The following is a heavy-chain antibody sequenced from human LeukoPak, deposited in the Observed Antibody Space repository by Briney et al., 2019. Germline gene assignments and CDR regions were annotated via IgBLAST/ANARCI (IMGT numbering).Heavy chain of an antibody. CDR2: INQDGSEK. CDR1: GFTFSNYW. J-gene: IGHJ3*02. D-gene: IGHD2-15*01. Sequence: GGSLRLSCAASGFTFSNYWMSWVRQAPGKGLEWVAHINQDGSEKYYVDSVKGRFTISRDNAKNSLYLQMNSLRAEDTDVYYCSSEGGGAIVVAFAFDIWGQGTMVTVSS. V-gene: IGHV3-7*05. CDR3: SSEGGGAIVVAFAFDI.